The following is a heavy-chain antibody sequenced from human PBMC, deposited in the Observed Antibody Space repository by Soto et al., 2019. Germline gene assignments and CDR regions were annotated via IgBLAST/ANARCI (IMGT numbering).Heavy chain of an antibody. D-gene: IGHD3-22*01. CDR2: IWYDGSNK. J-gene: IGHJ4*02. Sequence: GGSLRLSCAASGFTFSSYGMHWVRQAPGKGLEWVAVIWYDGSNKYYADSVKGRFTISRDNSKNTLYLQMNSLRAEDTAVYYCARGPPTYYYDSSGYYSPFDYWGQGTLVTVSS. V-gene: IGHV3-33*01. CDR1: GFTFSSYG. CDR3: ARGPPTYYYDSSGYYSPFDY.